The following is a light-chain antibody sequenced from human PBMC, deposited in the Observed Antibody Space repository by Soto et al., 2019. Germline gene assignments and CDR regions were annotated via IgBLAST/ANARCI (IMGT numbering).Light chain of an antibody. CDR1: SGSIGSNY. V-gene: IGLV6-57*04. CDR3: QSYDASDHVI. Sequence: NFMLTQPHSVSESPGKTVTISCTRISGSIGSNYVQWYQQRPGSAPTTVSYEDSQRLSGVPDRFSGSIDTSSNSASLTISGLKTEDEADYYCQSYDASDHVIFGGGTKLTVL. J-gene: IGLJ2*01. CDR2: EDS.